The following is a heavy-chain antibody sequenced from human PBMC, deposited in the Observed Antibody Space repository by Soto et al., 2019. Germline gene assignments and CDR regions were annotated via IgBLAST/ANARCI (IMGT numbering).Heavy chain of an antibody. D-gene: IGHD1-7*01. CDR2: ISYDGSNK. V-gene: IGHV3-30-3*01. Sequence: QVQLVESGGGVVQPGRSLRLSCAASGFTFSSYAMQWVRQAPGKGLEWVAVISYDGSNKYYADSVKGRFTISRDNSKNTLYLQMNSLRAEDTAVYYCARGASITGTYFDYWGQGTLVTVSS. CDR1: GFTFSSYA. CDR3: ARGASITGTYFDY. J-gene: IGHJ4*02.